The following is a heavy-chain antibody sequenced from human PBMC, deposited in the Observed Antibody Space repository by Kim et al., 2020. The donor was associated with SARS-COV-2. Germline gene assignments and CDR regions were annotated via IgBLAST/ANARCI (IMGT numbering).Heavy chain of an antibody. D-gene: IGHD6-19*01. J-gene: IGHJ4*02. CDR2: IYHSGGT. Sequence: SWGSISRSGSYWGWIRQPPGRGPEWYGSIYHSGGTYYNPSHKSRVTISVDTSKNEFSLKLNSVTAPGSAVYYCASASAVAGRIDFWAQGTLVTVTS. V-gene: IGHV4-39*01. CDR1: WGSISRSGSY. CDR3: ASASAVAGRIDF.